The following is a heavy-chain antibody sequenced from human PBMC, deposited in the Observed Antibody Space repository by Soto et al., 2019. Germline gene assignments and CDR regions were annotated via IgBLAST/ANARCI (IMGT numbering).Heavy chain of an antibody. CDR2: IYYSGST. V-gene: IGHV4-59*01. J-gene: IGHJ6*03. CDR3: ARARNIVLMVYTRYYYYMDV. CDR1: GGSISSYY. Sequence: PSETLSLTCTVSGGSISSYYWSWIRQPPGKGLEWIGYIYYSGSTNYNPSLKSRVTISVDTSKNQFSLKLSSVTAADTAVYYCARARNIVLMVYTRYYYYMDVWGKGTTVTVSS. D-gene: IGHD2-8*01.